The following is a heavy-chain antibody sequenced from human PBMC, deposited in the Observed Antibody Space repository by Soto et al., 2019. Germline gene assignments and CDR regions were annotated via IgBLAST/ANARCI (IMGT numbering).Heavy chain of an antibody. CDR1: GFTFSSYG. V-gene: IGHV3-33*01. J-gene: IGHJ6*03. CDR2: IWYDGSNK. Sequence: ESGGGVVQPGRSLRLSCAASGFTFSSYGMHWVRQAPGKGLEWVAVIWYDGSNKYYADSVKGRFTISRDNSKNTLYLQMNSLRAEDTAVYYCARAPGYYYYYMDVWGKGTTVTVSS. CDR3: ARAPGYYYYYMDV.